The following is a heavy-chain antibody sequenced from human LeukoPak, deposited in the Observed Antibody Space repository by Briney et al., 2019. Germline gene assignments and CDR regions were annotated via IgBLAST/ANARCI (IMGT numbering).Heavy chain of an antibody. J-gene: IGHJ4*02. Sequence: GGSLRLSCAASGFPLSSYSINWVRQAPGKGLEWVSYISSSGSAIYYVDSVKGRFTVSRDNAKNSLFLQMNSPRAEDTAVYYCVSNRGLGHWGQGTLVTVSS. CDR1: GFPLSSYS. V-gene: IGHV3-48*01. CDR2: ISSSGSAI. D-gene: IGHD1-14*01. CDR3: VSNRGLGH.